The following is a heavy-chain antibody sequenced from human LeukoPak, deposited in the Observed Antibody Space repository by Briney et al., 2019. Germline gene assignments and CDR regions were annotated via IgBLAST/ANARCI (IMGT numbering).Heavy chain of an antibody. J-gene: IGHJ4*02. Sequence: GGSLRLSCAASGFTFDDYAMHWVRQAPGKGLEWVSLISWDGGSTYYADSVKGRFTISRDNSKNSLYLQMNSLRAEDTALYYCAKDLNGSGSRCFDYWGQGTLVTVSS. V-gene: IGHV3-43D*03. CDR3: AKDLNGSGSRCFDY. CDR2: ISWDGGST. CDR1: GFTFDDYA. D-gene: IGHD3-10*01.